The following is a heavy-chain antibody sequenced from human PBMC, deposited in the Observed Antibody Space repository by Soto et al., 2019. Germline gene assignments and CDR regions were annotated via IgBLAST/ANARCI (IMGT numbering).Heavy chain of an antibody. CDR3: AMDRGAVTGQYFDY. CDR1: GFTFSAAY. CDR2: ISSSGTSA. D-gene: IGHD3-10*01. J-gene: IGHJ4*02. V-gene: IGHV3-11*05. Sequence: QVQLEESGGGLVKPGGSLRLSCAASGFTFSAAYMSWIRQAPNKGLEYISYISSSGTSANYADSVKGRFTISRDNAKISLYLQTNRLRADVTAVYYCAMDRGAVTGQYFDYWGQGALVTVSS.